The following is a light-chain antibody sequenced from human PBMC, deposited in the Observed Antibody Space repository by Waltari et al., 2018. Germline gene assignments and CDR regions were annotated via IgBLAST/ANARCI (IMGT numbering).Light chain of an antibody. CDR3: QQYYDFPWT. Sequence: VIWMTQSPSLLSASTGDRVTISCRMSQGISNYLAWYQQKPGKAPELLIYAASTLQNGVPSRFSGSGSGTYFTLTISSLQSEDFASYSCQQYYDFPWTFGQGTKVEIK. CDR2: AAS. V-gene: IGKV1D-8*01. J-gene: IGKJ1*01. CDR1: QGISNY.